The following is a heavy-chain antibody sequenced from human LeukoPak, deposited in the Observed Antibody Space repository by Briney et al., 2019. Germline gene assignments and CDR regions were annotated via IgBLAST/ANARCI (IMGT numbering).Heavy chain of an antibody. CDR1: GFTFSSYA. CDR3: VREGRPVVTAPNDAFDA. J-gene: IGHJ3*01. D-gene: IGHD2-21*02. V-gene: IGHV3-30-3*01. Sequence: GGSLRLSCAASGFTFSSYAMHWVRQAPGKGLEWVAVISYDGSNKYYADSVKGRFTISRDNSKNTLYLQMNSLRAEDTAVYYCVREGRPVVTAPNDAFDAWGQGTRVTVSS. CDR2: ISYDGSNK.